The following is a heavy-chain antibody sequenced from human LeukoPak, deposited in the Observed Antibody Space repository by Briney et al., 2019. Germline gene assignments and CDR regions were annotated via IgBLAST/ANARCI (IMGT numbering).Heavy chain of an antibody. CDR1: GGSISSSNHY. CDR2: MYYSGST. D-gene: IGHD6-13*01. CDR3: ARRESLATAGTYYFDY. J-gene: IGHJ4*02. V-gene: IGHV4-39*01. Sequence: SETLSLTCTVSGGSISSSNHYWGWIRQSPGKGLEWIGSMYYSGSTYYNPSLKSRVTISVDTSKNQSSPKLTSVTAADTAVYYCARRESLATAGTYYFDYWGQGTLVTVSS.